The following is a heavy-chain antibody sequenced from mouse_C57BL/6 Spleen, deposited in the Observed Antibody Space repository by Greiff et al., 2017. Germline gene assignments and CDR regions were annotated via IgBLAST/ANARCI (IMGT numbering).Heavy chain of an antibody. CDR3: TRDHSSGFGAY. Sequence: EVQRVESGEGLVKPGGSLKLSCAASGFTFSSYAMSWVRQTPEKRLEWVAYISSGGDYIYYADTVQGRFTISRDNARNTLYLQMSSLKSEDTAMYYCTRDHSSGFGAYWGQGTLVTVSA. CDR2: ISSGGDYI. CDR1: GFTFSSYA. V-gene: IGHV5-9-1*02. J-gene: IGHJ3*01. D-gene: IGHD3-2*02.